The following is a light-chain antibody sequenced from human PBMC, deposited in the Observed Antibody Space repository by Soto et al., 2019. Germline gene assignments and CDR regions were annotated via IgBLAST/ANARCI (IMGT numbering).Light chain of an antibody. J-gene: IGKJ1*01. CDR1: QSISSW. Sequence: DIHMTQSPSTLSASVGDRVTITCRASQSISSWLAWYQQKPGKAPKLLIYDASSLESGVPSRFSGSGSGTEFTLTISSLQPDDFATYYCQQYNSYSWKFGQGTKVEIK. V-gene: IGKV1-5*01. CDR2: DAS. CDR3: QQYNSYSWK.